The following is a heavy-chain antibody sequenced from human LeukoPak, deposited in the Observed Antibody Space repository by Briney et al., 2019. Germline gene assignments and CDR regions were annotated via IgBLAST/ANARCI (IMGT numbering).Heavy chain of an antibody. D-gene: IGHD2-2*01. CDR3: ARDLGYCSSTSCYGSDYYYYGMDV. CDR2: IIPIFGTA. J-gene: IGHJ6*02. Sequence: ASVKVSCKASGGTFSSYAISWVRQAPGQGLEWMGGIIPIFGTANYAQKFQGRVTITADESTSTAYMELSSLRSEDTAVYYCARDLGYCSSTSCYGSDYYYYGMDVWGQGTTVTVSS. CDR1: GGTFSSYA. V-gene: IGHV1-69*13.